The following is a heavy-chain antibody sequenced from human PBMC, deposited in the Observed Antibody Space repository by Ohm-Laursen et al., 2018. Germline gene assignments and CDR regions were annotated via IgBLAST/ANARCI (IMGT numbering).Heavy chain of an antibody. CDR3: AREGGYDSPGNYYGMDV. CDR2: IGSGYTP. V-gene: IGHV3-48*03. D-gene: IGHD5-12*01. CDR1: GFTFSSFA. J-gene: IGHJ6*02. Sequence: SLRLSCAASGFTFSSFAMYWVRQAPEKGLEWVSYIGSGYTPHYADSVKGRFTISRDNAKNSLYLQMTSLTAEDTAVYYCAREGGYDSPGNYYGMDVWGQGTTVTVSS.